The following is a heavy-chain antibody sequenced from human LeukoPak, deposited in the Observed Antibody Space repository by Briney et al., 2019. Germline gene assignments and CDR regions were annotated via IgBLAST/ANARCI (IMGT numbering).Heavy chain of an antibody. CDR2: ISHGSTRI. D-gene: IGHD5-18*01. J-gene: IGHJ5*01. CDR3: ARDCGYGYALDS. Sequence: GGSLRLSCAASGFTFNTYNLNWVRQAPGKGLEWVSYISHGSTRIFYADSVEGRFTLSRDDAKNSLYLQMNSLRAGDTAVYNCARDCGYGYALDSSGPGALVTASS. V-gene: IGHV3-48*01. CDR1: GFTFNTYN.